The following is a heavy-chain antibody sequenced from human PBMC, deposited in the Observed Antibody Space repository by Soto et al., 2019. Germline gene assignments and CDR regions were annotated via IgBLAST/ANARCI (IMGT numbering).Heavy chain of an antibody. CDR1: GYTFSRYG. J-gene: IGHJ6*02. Sequence: QGQLVQSGPEVKKPGASVKVSCKASGYTFSRYGISWVRQAPGQGLEWMGWVSGYSGDTKSAQKVQGRVTMTIDTSTYTAYMELRSLTSDDTAKYYCAKNGQPPYYYYGMDVWGQGTTVTVSS. V-gene: IGHV1-18*01. D-gene: IGHD2-8*01. CDR2: VSGYSGDT. CDR3: AKNGQPPYYYYGMDV.